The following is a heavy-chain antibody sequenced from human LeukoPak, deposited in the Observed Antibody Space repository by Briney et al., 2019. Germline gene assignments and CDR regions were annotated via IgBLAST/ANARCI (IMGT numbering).Heavy chain of an antibody. CDR3: ANNLRYFDWSSPDDAFDI. CDR1: GYTFTSYG. CDR2: ISAYNGNT. V-gene: IGHV1-18*04. J-gene: IGHJ3*02. D-gene: IGHD3-9*01. Sequence: ASVKVSCKASGYTFTSYGISWVRQAPGQGLEWMGWISAYNGNTNYAQKLQGRVTMTTDTSTSTAYMELRSLRSDGTAVYYCANNLRYFDWSSPDDAFDIWGQGTMVTVSS.